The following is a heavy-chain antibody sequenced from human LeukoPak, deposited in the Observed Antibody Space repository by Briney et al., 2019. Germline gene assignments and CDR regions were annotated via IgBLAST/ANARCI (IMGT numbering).Heavy chain of an antibody. Sequence: GGSLRLSCEASGFTFSSYSMNWVRQAPGKGLEWVSSISSSSSYIHYADSVKGRFTISRDNAKNSLYVQMNSLRAEDTAVYYCARHVVAVGFDYWGQGTLVTVSS. CDR3: ARHVVAVGFDY. J-gene: IGHJ4*02. D-gene: IGHD3-22*01. CDR2: ISSSSSYI. V-gene: IGHV3-21*01. CDR1: GFTFSSYS.